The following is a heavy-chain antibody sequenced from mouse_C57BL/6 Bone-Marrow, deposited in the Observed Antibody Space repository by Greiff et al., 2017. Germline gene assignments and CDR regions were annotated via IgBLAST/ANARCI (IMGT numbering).Heavy chain of an antibody. CDR1: GYTFTSYW. Sequence: QVQLQQPGAELVKPGASVKMSCKASGYTFTSYWITWVKQRPGQGLEWIGDIYPGSGSTNYNEKFKSKATLTVDTSSSTAYMQLSSLTSEGSSVYYGARGYYGSAGAMDYWGQGTSVTVSS. J-gene: IGHJ4*01. CDR3: ARGYYGSAGAMDY. CDR2: IYPGSGST. V-gene: IGHV1-55*01. D-gene: IGHD2-1*01.